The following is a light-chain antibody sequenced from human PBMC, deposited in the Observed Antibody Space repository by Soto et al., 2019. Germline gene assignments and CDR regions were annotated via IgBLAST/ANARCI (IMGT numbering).Light chain of an antibody. CDR1: QSISSY. CDR2: AAS. J-gene: IGKJ1*01. Sequence: DIQMTQSPSSLSASVGDRVTITCRASQSISSYLNWYHQKPGKAPKLLIYAASSLQSGVPSRFSGSGSGTEFTLTISSLQPEDFATYYCQQSYSSPPTFGQGTKVDIK. V-gene: IGKV1-39*01. CDR3: QQSYSSPPT.